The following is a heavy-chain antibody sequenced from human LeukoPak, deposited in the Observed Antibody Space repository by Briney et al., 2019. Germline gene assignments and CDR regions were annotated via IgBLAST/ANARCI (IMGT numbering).Heavy chain of an antibody. V-gene: IGHV3-9*01. CDR2: ISWNSGSI. D-gene: IGHD1-26*01. CDR1: GFTFDDYA. Sequence: GGSLRLSCAASGFTFDDYAMHWVRQAPGKGLEWVSGISWNSGSIGYADSVKGRFTISRDNAKNSLYLQMNSLRAEDTALYYCARGGSHDAFDYWGQGTLVTVSS. J-gene: IGHJ4*02. CDR3: ARGGSHDAFDY.